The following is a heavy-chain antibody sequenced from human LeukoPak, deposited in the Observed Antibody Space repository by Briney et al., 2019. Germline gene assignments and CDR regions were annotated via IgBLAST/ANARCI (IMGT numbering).Heavy chain of an antibody. V-gene: IGHV3-23*01. CDR2: ISGTGEST. J-gene: IGHJ4*02. CDR1: GFSFSNYA. CDR3: AKAEFNSGWYYFAY. D-gene: IGHD6-19*01. Sequence: GGSLRLSCTAAGFSFSNYAMDWVRQAPGEGLEWVSAISGTGESTNYADSVKGRFTISRDNSKNTLYLHMNNLRAEDTAVYYCAKAEFNSGWYYFAYWGQGTLVTVSS.